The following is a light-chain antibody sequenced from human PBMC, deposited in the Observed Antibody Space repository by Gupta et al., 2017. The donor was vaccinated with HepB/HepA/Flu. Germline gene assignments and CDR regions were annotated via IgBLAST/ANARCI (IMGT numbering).Light chain of an antibody. Sequence: QAVVTQEASLTVSPGGTVTLTCGASTGAVTSGHYTYWFQQKPGQAPRTLIYDTSNKHSWTPARFSGSLLGGQAALTLSGAQPEDEAEYYCSLSYSGGRRVVFGGGTKLTV. J-gene: IGLJ2*01. CDR2: DTS. CDR3: SLSYSGGRRVV. CDR1: TGAVTSGHY. V-gene: IGLV7-46*01.